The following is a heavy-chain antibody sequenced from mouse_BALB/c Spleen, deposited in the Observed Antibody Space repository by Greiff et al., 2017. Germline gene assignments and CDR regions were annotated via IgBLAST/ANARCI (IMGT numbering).Heavy chain of an antibody. V-gene: IGHV1-76*01. CDR2: IYPGSGNT. Sequence: VQLQQSGAELARPGASVKLSCKASGYTFTYYYINWVKQRAGQGLEWIGEIYPGSGNTYYNEKFKGKATLTADKSSSTAYMQLSSLTSEDSAVYFCARWGGYWGQGTTLTVSS. CDR3: ARWGGY. CDR1: GYTFTYYY. J-gene: IGHJ2*01.